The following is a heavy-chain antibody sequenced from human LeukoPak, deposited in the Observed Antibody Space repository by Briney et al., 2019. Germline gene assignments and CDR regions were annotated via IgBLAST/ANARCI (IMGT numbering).Heavy chain of an antibody. CDR1: GFSFSGYN. J-gene: IGHJ5*02. CDR3: AKDGIKYQLLRFNWFDP. V-gene: IGHV3-21*04. D-gene: IGHD2-2*01. Sequence: SGGSLRLSCTASGFSFSGYNMKWVRQAPGKGLEWVSSIRSTGSYIHYADSVKGRFTISRDNSKNTLYLQMNSLRAEDTAVYYCAKDGIKYQLLRFNWFDPWGQGTLVTVSS. CDR2: IRSTGSYI.